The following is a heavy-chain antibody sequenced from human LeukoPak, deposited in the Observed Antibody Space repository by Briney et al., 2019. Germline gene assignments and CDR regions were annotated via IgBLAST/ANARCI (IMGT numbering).Heavy chain of an antibody. J-gene: IGHJ4*02. CDR2: MSYDGGDK. V-gene: IGHV3-30-3*01. CDR3: ARDQPGGGLDY. Sequence: GRSLRPSCAASGSTFSGYAMDWVRQAPGKGLEWVAFMSYDGGDKQYLDSVKGRFPLSRDNSNKTLYLEMNRLTPDDTAVYYCARDQPGGGLDYWGQGILVTVSS. CDR1: GSTFSGYA. D-gene: IGHD1-14*01.